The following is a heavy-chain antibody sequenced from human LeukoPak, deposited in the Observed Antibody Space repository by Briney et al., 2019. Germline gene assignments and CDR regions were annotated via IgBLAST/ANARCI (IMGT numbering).Heavy chain of an antibody. V-gene: IGHV4-61*02. J-gene: IGHJ4*02. D-gene: IGHD3-22*01. CDR2: IYTSGST. CDR3: ARAVHYYDSSGYGY. Sequence: SETLSLTCTVSGSSISSGRYYWSWIRQPAGKGLEWIGRIYTSGSTNYNPSLKSRVTISVDTSKNQFSLKLSSVTAADTAVYYCARAVHYYDSSGYGYWGQGTLVTVSS. CDR1: GSSISSGRYY.